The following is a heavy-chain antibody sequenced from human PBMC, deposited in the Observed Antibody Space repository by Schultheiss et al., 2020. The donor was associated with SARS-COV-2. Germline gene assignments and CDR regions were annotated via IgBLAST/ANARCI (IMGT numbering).Heavy chain of an antibody. CDR2: IWYDGSNK. CDR1: GFTFSSYG. D-gene: IGHD6-25*01. J-gene: IGHJ4*02. CDR3: ARARLTDPFDY. V-gene: IGHV3-33*01. Sequence: GGSLRLSCAASGFTFSSYGMHWVRQAPGKGLEWVAVIWYDGSNKYYADSVKGRFTISRDNSKNTLYLQMNSLRAEDTAVYYCARARLTDPFDYWGQGTLVTVSS.